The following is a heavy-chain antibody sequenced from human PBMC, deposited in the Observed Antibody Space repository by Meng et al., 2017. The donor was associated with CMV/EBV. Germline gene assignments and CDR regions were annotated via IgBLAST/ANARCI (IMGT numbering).Heavy chain of an antibody. CDR2: INSDGSST. V-gene: IGHV3-74*01. D-gene: IGHD3-3*01. Sequence: GESLKIFCAASGFTFSSYWMHWVRQAPGKGLVWVSRINSDGSSTSYADSVKGRFTISRDNAKNTLYLQMNSLRAEDTAVYYCAKVKFWSGPLDVWGQGTTVTVSS. CDR3: AKVKFWSGPLDV. CDR1: GFTFSSYW. J-gene: IGHJ6*02.